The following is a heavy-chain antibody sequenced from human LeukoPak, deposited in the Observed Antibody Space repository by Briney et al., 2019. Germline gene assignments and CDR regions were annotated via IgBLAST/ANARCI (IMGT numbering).Heavy chain of an antibody. Sequence: SATLSLTCSVSGGSISDTRDYWGWIRQPPGKGLEWIGSIYYSGSTHYNPSLRSRVSMSIDTSKRQFSLKLASVTAADTGLYYCARNHSGATGTPGGWFDSWGQGTLVIVSS. V-gene: IGHV4-39*01. D-gene: IGHD3-16*01. CDR3: ARNHSGATGTPGGWFDS. J-gene: IGHJ5*01. CDR1: GGSISDTRDY. CDR2: IYYSGST.